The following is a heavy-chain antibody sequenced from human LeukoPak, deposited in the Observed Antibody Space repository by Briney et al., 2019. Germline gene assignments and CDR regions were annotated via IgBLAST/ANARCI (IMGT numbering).Heavy chain of an antibody. D-gene: IGHD6-19*01. CDR3: ATLIAVASRRVVNWFDP. J-gene: IGHJ5*02. Sequence: PSETLSLTCTVSGGSISNYYWSWIRQPPGKGLEWIGFIYYSGSTNYNPSLKSRVTISVDTSKNQFSLKVRSVTAADTAVYYCATLIAVASRRVVNWFDPWGQGTLVTVSS. V-gene: IGHV4-59*12. CDR2: IYYSGST. CDR1: GGSISNYY.